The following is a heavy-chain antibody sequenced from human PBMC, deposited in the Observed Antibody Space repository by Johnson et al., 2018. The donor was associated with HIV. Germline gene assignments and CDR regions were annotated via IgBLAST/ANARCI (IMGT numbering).Heavy chain of an antibody. Sequence: QVQLVESGGGVVQPGRSLRLSCAASGFTFSSYGMHWVRQAPGKGLEWVAVISYDGSNKYYADSVKGRFTISRDNSKNTLYLQVNSLRAEDTAVYYCSRQTLRAFDIWGQGTMVTVSS. CDR3: SRQTLRAFDI. J-gene: IGHJ3*02. CDR1: GFTFSSYG. CDR2: ISYDGSNK. V-gene: IGHV3-30*19.